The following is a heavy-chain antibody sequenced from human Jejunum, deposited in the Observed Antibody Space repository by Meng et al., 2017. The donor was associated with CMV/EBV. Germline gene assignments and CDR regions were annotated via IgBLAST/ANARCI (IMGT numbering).Heavy chain of an antibody. CDR1: GGSIMGANW. Sequence: TRSSTGVVSGGSIMGANWWNWVRQPPGRGLEWIGENCHTGTTKYNPSIKSRVTISIDNSKNRFSLKLTSVTAADTAVYFCGDPPAGYWGQGVLVTVSS. CDR3: GDPPAGY. CDR2: NCHTGTT. V-gene: IGHV4-4*01. J-gene: IGHJ4*02.